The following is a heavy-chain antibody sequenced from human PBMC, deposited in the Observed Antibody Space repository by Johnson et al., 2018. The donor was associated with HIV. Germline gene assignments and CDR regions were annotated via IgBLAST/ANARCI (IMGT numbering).Heavy chain of an antibody. D-gene: IGHD3-3*01. V-gene: IGHV3-30-3*01. Sequence: QVQLVESGGGVVQPGRSLRLSCEASGFTFSSYPMHWVRQAPGKGLEWVAVISYDGSNKYYADSVKGRFTISRDNSKNTLYLQMNSLRAEDTAVYYCARDGLEVDAFDIWCQGTMVTVSS. J-gene: IGHJ3*02. CDR2: ISYDGSNK. CDR3: ARDGLEVDAFDI. CDR1: GFTFSSYP.